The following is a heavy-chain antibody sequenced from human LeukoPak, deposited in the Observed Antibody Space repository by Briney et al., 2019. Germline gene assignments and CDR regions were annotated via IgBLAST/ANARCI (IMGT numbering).Heavy chain of an antibody. CDR2: INPNSGGT. CDR3: AATDVKDPSGYSYGYGYDY. CDR1: GYTFTGYY. J-gene: IGHJ4*02. D-gene: IGHD5-18*01. Sequence: ASVKVSCKASGYTFTGYYMHWVRQAPGQGLEWMGRINPNSGGTNYAQKFQGRVTMTRDTSISTAYMELSRLRSDDTAVYYCAATDVKDPSGYSYGYGYDYWGQGTLVTVSS. V-gene: IGHV1-2*06.